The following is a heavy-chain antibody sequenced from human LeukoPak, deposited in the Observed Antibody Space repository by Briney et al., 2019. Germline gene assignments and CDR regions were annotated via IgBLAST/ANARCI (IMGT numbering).Heavy chain of an antibody. CDR2: IYDSGST. V-gene: IGHV4-39*01. Sequence: PSETLSLTCTVSGVSISSSSYHWAWIRQPPGKGLEWIGSIYDSGSTYYSPSLKSRVTISVDTSKNQFSLKLNSVTAADTAVYYCTRQVLHTAMDYWGQGTLVTVSS. CDR3: TRQVLHTAMDY. CDR1: GVSISSSSYH. J-gene: IGHJ4*02. D-gene: IGHD5-18*01.